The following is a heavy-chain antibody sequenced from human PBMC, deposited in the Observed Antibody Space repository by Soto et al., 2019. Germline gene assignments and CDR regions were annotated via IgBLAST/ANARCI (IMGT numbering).Heavy chain of an antibody. V-gene: IGHV1-46*01. Sequence: GASVKVSCKASGYTFTRYYIHWVRQAPGQGLEWMGIINPSGGSASYAQKFQGRVTMTRDTSTSTLYMEVSSLRSEDTAVYYCARELKAGETSGHYSYWGQGTLVTVSS. CDR3: ARELKAGETSGHYSY. CDR2: INPSGGSA. D-gene: IGHD6-19*01. CDR1: GYTFTRYY. J-gene: IGHJ4*02.